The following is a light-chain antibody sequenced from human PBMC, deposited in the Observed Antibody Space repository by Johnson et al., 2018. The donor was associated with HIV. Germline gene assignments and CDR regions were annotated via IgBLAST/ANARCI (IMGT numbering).Light chain of an antibody. Sequence: QSVLTQPPSVSAAPGQKVTISCSGSSSNIGNNYVSWYQQFPGTAPKLLIYDNNKRPSGIPDRFSGSKSGTSATLGITGLQTGDEADYYCGTWDTSLSAGGLFGTRTKVTVL. CDR3: GTWDTSLSAGGL. J-gene: IGLJ1*01. CDR2: DNN. V-gene: IGLV1-51*01. CDR1: SSNIGNNY.